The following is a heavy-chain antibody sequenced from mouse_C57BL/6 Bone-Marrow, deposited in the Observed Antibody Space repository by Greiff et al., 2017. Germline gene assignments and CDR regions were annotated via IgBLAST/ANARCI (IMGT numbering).Heavy chain of an antibody. V-gene: IGHV1-50*01. CDR3: ARIYYFDY. CDR2: IDPSDSYT. Sequence: QVQLQQPGAELVKPGASVKLSCKASGYTFTSYWMQWVKQRPGQGLEWIGEIDPSDSYTNYNQKFKGKATLTVDTSSSTAYMQLSSLTSADSAVYHCARIYYFDYWGQGTTLTVSS. CDR1: GYTFTSYW. J-gene: IGHJ2*01.